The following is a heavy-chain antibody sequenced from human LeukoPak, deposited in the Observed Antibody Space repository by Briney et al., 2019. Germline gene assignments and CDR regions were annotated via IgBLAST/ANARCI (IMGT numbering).Heavy chain of an antibody. CDR2: IYTSGST. CDR3: ARRVLVWFGELSASWFDP. Sequence: KSSETLSLTCTVSGGSISSGSYYWSWIRQPAGKGLEWIGRIYTSGSTNSNPSLKSRVTISVDTSKNQFSLKLSSVTAADTAVYYCARRVLVWFGELSASWFDPWGQGTLVTVSS. D-gene: IGHD3-10*01. J-gene: IGHJ5*02. CDR1: GGSISSGSYY. V-gene: IGHV4-61*02.